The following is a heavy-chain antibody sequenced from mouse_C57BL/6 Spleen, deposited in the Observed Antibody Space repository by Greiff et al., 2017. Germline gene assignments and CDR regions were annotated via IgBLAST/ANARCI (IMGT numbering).Heavy chain of an antibody. CDR1: GYTFTDYY. CDR2: INPYNGGT. Sequence: VQLKEPGPVLVKPGASVKMSCKASGYTFTDYYMNWVKQSHGQSLEWIGVINPYNGGTSYNQKFKGKATLTVDKSSSTAYMELNSLTSEASAVYYCARYDNGAVYAMDYWGQGTSVTVSS. J-gene: IGHJ4*01. D-gene: IGHD2-4*01. CDR3: ARYDNGAVYAMDY. V-gene: IGHV1-19*01.